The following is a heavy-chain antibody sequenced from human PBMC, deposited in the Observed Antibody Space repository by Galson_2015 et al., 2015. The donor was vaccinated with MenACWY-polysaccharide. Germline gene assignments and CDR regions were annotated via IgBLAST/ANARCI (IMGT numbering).Heavy chain of an antibody. J-gene: IGHJ4*02. Sequence: SLRLSCAASGFTFSDYGMHWVRQAPGKGLEWVAVIWYDGGNKYYADSVKGRFTISRDNPKNTLYLQMNSLRAEDTAVYYCASGDYGSGNYYKVDYWGQGTPVTVSS. V-gene: IGHV3-33*01. CDR2: IWYDGGNK. CDR1: GFTFSDYG. CDR3: ASGDYGSGNYYKVDY. D-gene: IGHD3-10*01.